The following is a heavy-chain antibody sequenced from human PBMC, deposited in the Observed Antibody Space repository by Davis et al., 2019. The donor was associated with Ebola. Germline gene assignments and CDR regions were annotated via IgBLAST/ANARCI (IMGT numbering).Heavy chain of an antibody. CDR1: GFIFSSYD. V-gene: IGHV3-33*05. Sequence: GESLKISCAASGFIFSSYDMHWVRQAPGKGLEWVAVISYDGINKYYADSVKGRFTISRDNAKNSLYLQMNSLRDEDTAVYYCARVGLETLYGMDVWGQGTTVTVSS. J-gene: IGHJ6*02. CDR3: ARVGLETLYGMDV. D-gene: IGHD3-3*01. CDR2: ISYDGINK.